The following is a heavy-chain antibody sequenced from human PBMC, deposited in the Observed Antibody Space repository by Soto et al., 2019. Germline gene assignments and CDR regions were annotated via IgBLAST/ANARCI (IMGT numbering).Heavy chain of an antibody. CDR2: INHRGSS. D-gene: IGHD2-8*01. CDR1: GGAFRGYD. V-gene: IGHV4-34*01. CDR3: ARGAVLMVYAISGSAFDI. Sequence: PSETLSLTRAVYGGAFRGYDGSWITQPPGKGLEWIGEINHRGSSYDSPPLKRRVTISADMSKNQFSLKLSSVTAADTAVYYCARGAVLMVYAISGSAFDIWGQATMVT. J-gene: IGHJ3*02.